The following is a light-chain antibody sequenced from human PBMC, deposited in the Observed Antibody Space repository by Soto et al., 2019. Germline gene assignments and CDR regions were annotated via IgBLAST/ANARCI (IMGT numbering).Light chain of an antibody. Sequence: QSVLTQPPSASGTPGQRVTISCSGSTSNIGGNSVSWYQQFPGTAPKLLMFSDNQRPSGVPDRFSGSKSGTSASLAISGLQSEDEADYYCATWDASLNGPVFGGGTKVTVL. CDR2: SDN. V-gene: IGLV1-44*01. CDR1: TSNIGGNS. J-gene: IGLJ2*01. CDR3: ATWDASLNGPV.